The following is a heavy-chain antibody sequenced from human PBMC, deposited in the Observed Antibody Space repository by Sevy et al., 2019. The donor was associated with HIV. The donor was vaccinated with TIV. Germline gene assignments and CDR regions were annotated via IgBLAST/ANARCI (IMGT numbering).Heavy chain of an antibody. D-gene: IGHD3-10*01. CDR3: AKDMGSYYFDY. CDR2: ISWDGGST. J-gene: IGHJ4*02. CDR1: GFTFDDYT. V-gene: IGHV3-43*01. Sequence: GGSLRLSCAASGFTFDDYTMHWVRQAPGKGLEWVSLISWDGGSTYYTDSVKGRFTISRDNSKNSLYLQMNSLRTEDTALYYCAKDMGSYYFDYWGQGTLVTVSS.